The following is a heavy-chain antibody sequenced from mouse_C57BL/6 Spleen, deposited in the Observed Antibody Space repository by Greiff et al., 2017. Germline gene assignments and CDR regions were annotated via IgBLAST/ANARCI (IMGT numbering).Heavy chain of an antibody. V-gene: IGHV5-6*01. Sequence: EVQLVESGGDLVKPGGSLKLSCAASGFTFSSYGMSWVRQTPDKRLEWVATISSGGSYTYYPDSVKGRFTISRDNAKNTLYLQMSSLKSEDTAMYYCASSYYSNYEFAYWGQGTLVTVSA. CDR3: ASSYYSNYEFAY. J-gene: IGHJ3*01. CDR2: ISSGGSYT. D-gene: IGHD2-5*01. CDR1: GFTFSSYG.